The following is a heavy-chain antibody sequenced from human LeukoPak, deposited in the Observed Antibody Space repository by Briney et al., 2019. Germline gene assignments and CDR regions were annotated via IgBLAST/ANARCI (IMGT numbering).Heavy chain of an antibody. CDR3: ASHGVWFGELSSYYYYGMDV. CDR1: GFXFSTYI. Sequence: PGGSLRLSCAAAGFXFSTYIINWVRQAPGKGLEWVSSISGSSGYIYYADSVKGRFTISRNNAMNSLYLQMNSLRAEDTALYYCASHGVWFGELSSYYYYGMDVWGQGTTVTVSS. D-gene: IGHD3-10*01. V-gene: IGHV3-21*04. CDR2: ISGSSGYI. J-gene: IGHJ6*02.